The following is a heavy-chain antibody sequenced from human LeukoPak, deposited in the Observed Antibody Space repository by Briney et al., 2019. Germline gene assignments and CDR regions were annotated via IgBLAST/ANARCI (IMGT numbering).Heavy chain of an antibody. Sequence: GGSLRLSCAAPGFTFRSYWMPWVRQAPGKGLVWVSRINTDGSSTSYADSVKGRFTISRDNAKNTLYLQMNSLRAEDTAVYYCARDLPLYDFWSGYHGSSLGYWGQGTLVTVSS. J-gene: IGHJ4*02. CDR1: GFTFRSYW. CDR2: INTDGSST. D-gene: IGHD3-3*01. V-gene: IGHV3-74*01. CDR3: ARDLPLYDFWSGYHGSSLGY.